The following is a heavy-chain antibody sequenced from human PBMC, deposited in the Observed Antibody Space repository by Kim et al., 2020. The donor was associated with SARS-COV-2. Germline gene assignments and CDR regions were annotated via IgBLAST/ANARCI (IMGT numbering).Heavy chain of an antibody. Sequence: ASVKVSCKVSGYTLTELSMHWVRQAPGKGLEWMGGFDPEDGETIYAQKFQGRVTMTEDTSTDTAYMELSSLRSEDTAVYYCPTSYAFSARGSPDYWGQGTLVTVSS. CDR2: FDPEDGET. CDR1: GYTLTELS. CDR3: PTSYAFSARGSPDY. V-gene: IGHV1-24*01. D-gene: IGHD2-2*01. J-gene: IGHJ4*02.